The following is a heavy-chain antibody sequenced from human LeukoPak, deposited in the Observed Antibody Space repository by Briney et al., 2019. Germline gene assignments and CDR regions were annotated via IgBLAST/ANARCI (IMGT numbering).Heavy chain of an antibody. CDR1: GYTFSSYD. Sequence: GASVKVSFKASGYTFSSYDINWVRQATGQGLEWMGWMNPNSGNTGYAQKFQGRVTMTRDTSTSTVYMELSSLRSDDTAVYYCARGASTTGVGDWFDPWGQGTLVTVSS. CDR2: MNPNSGNT. CDR3: ARGASTTGVGDWFDP. D-gene: IGHD2/OR15-2a*01. J-gene: IGHJ5*01. V-gene: IGHV1-8*02.